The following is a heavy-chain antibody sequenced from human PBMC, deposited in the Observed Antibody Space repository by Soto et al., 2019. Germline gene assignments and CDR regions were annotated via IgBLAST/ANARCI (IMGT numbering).Heavy chain of an antibody. D-gene: IGHD6-6*01. CDR2: ISGSGDNT. CDR1: GFTFSSNA. CDR3: TKNMGYSSSTVDY. V-gene: IGHV3-23*01. Sequence: GGSLRLSCAASGFTFSSNAISWVRQAPGKGLEWVSAISGSGDNTHYADPVKGRFTISRDNSKNTLYLQMNSLRVEDTAVYYCTKNMGYSSSTVDYWGQGTLVTVSS. J-gene: IGHJ4*02.